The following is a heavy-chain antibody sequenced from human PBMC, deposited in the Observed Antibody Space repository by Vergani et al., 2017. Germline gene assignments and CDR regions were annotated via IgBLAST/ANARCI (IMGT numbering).Heavy chain of an antibody. Sequence: QVPLVQSGAEVKKPGASVKVSCKASGYTFTSYYMHWVRQAPGQGLEWMGIINPSGGSTSYAQKFQGRVTMTRDTSTSTVYMELSSLRSEDTAVYYYASAVLRYFDKEGGDAFDIWGQGTMVTVSS. D-gene: IGHD3-9*01. CDR3: ASAVLRYFDKEGGDAFDI. J-gene: IGHJ3*02. CDR2: INPSGGST. CDR1: GYTFTSYY. V-gene: IGHV1-46*01.